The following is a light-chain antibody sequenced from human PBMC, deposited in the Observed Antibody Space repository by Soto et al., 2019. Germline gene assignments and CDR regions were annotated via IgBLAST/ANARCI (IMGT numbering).Light chain of an antibody. V-gene: IGKV3-11*01. CDR3: QQRSNWPLT. Sequence: EIVLSQSPSTLSLYPRERATLSCRASQSVSSYLALYQQKPGQAPRLLIYDASNRATGIPARFSGSGSGTDFTLTISSLEPEDFAVYYCQQRSNWPLTFGGGTKVDIK. CDR2: DAS. J-gene: IGKJ4*01. CDR1: QSVSSY.